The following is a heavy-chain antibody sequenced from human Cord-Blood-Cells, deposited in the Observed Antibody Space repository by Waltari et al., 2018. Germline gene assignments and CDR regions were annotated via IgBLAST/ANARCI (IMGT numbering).Heavy chain of an antibody. D-gene: IGHD7-27*01. CDR1: GGSISSSSYY. J-gene: IGHJ3*02. Sequence: QLQLQESGPGLVKPSETLSLTCTVSGGSISSSSYYWGWIRQPPGKGLEGIGSIYYSGSTYYNPSLKSRVTISVDTPKNQFSLKLSSVTAADTAVYYCARHRTGDDAFDIWGQGTMVTDSS. V-gene: IGHV4-39*01. CDR3: ARHRTGDDAFDI. CDR2: IYYSGST.